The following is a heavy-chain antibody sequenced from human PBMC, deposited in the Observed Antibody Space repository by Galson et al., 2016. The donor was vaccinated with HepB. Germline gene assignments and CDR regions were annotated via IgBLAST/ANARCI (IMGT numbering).Heavy chain of an antibody. CDR2: INPNVGST. CDR1: GYTFTAYF. V-gene: IGHV1-46*01. Sequence: SVKVSCKASGYTFTAYFIYWVRQAPGQGLEWMGFINPNVGSTTFAQKFQDRVTMTRDTSTSTVFMELSSLRSEDTAVYFCARGDLNYYYALVVWGQGTTVTVTS. CDR3: ARGDLNYYYALVV. D-gene: IGHD3-3*01. J-gene: IGHJ6*02.